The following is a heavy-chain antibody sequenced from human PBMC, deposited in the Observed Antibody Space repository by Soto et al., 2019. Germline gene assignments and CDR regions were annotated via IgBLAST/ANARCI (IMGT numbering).Heavy chain of an antibody. V-gene: IGHV3-73*02. CDR2: IRSKANSYAT. CDR1: GFTFSGSA. CDR3: TSLGGELELPPFDY. Sequence: EVQLVESGGGLVQPGGSLKLSCSASGFTFSGSAMHWVRQASGKGLEWVGRIRSKANSYATTYAASVKGRFTISRDDSKNTAYLQMNGLKTEDTAVYYCTSLGGELELPPFDYWGQGTLVTVSS. J-gene: IGHJ4*02. D-gene: IGHD1-7*01.